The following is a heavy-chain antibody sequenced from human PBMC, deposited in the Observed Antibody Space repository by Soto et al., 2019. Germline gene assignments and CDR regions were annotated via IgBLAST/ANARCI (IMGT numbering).Heavy chain of an antibody. CDR2: INPDGAT. Sequence: SETLSLTCAVYGGSFSGYDWDWIRQPPGKGLEWIGEINPDGATNYTPSLRGPVTISIDTSRNQFSLKLSSVHAADTAVYYGARGQRSDPFSDYWGQGALVTASS. V-gene: IGHV4-34*01. CDR1: GGSFSGYD. CDR3: ARGQRSDPFSDY. J-gene: IGHJ4*02.